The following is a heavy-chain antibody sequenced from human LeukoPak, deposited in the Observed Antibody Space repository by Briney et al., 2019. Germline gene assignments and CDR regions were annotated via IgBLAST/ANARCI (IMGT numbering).Heavy chain of an antibody. CDR1: GGSISSSSYY. CDR2: IYYSGST. D-gene: IGHD5-12*01. Sequence: SGTLSLTCTVSGGSISSSSYYWGWIRQPPGKGLEWIGSIYYSGSTYYNPSLKSRVTISVDTSKNQFSLKLNSVTAADTAVYYCARTTYDSSDYWGQGTLVTVSS. CDR3: ARTTYDSSDY. J-gene: IGHJ4*02. V-gene: IGHV4-39*01.